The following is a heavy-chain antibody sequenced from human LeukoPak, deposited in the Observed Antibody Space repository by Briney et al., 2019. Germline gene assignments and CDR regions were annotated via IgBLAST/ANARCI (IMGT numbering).Heavy chain of an antibody. CDR1: GFTFSSYA. Sequence: GGSLRLSCAASGFTFSSYAMSWVRQAPGKGLEWVSAISGSGGSTYYAGSVKGPFTISRDNSKNTLYLQMNCLRAEDTAVYYCAKDRGIRYYYDSSGYIFDYWGQGTLVTVSS. J-gene: IGHJ4*02. CDR2: ISGSGGST. V-gene: IGHV3-23*01. CDR3: AKDRGIRYYYDSSGYIFDY. D-gene: IGHD3-22*01.